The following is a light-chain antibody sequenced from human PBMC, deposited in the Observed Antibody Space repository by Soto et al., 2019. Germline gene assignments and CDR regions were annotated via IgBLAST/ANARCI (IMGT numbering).Light chain of an antibody. J-gene: IGKJ3*01. V-gene: IGKV3-15*01. CDR3: QHYNNWALT. Sequence: LSGERVDTGCCRASQSVSSYLAWYQQKPGQAPRLLIYDASTRATGIPARFSGSGSGTEFTLTISSRQSDDFAVYYCQHYNNWALTLARGTKVDI. CDR2: DAS. CDR1: QSVSSY.